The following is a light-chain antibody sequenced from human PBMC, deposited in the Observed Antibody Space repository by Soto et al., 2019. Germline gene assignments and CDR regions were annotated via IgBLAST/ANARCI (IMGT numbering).Light chain of an antibody. V-gene: IGKV3-15*01. CDR2: GAS. Sequence: EIVMTQSPATLSVSPGERATLSCRASQSVSTNLAWYQQKPGQGPRLLIFGASTRAIGIPARFSGSGSGTDFTLTIGSLQSEDFAVYYCQHYNELPLTFGGGTKVEIK. CDR1: QSVSTN. CDR3: QHYNELPLT. J-gene: IGKJ4*01.